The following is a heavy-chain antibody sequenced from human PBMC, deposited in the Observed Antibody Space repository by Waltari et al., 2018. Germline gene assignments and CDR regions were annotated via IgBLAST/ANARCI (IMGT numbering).Heavy chain of an antibody. Sequence: EVQLVESGGGLVKPGGSLRLSCAASGFTFSSYSMNWVRQAPGKGLEWVSSISSSSSYIYYADSVKGRVTISRDNAKNSLYLQMNSLRAEDTAVYYCARAPLAYCGGDCYSDYWGQGTLVTVSS. CDR3: ARAPLAYCGGDCYSDY. CDR2: ISSSSSYI. D-gene: IGHD2-21*01. J-gene: IGHJ4*02. CDR1: GFTFSSYS. V-gene: IGHV3-21*01.